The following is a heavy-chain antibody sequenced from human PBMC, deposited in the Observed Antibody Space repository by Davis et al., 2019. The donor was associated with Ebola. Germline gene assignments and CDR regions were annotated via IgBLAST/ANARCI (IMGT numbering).Heavy chain of an antibody. D-gene: IGHD3-3*01. Sequence: SPKPSCAAPGFTFSGSAMHWVRQASGNGLEWVGRIRSKANSYAKAYAASVKGRFTISRDDSKNTAYLQMNSLKTEDTAVYYCTGSGAIDYWGQGTLVTVSS. V-gene: IGHV3-73*01. CDR1: GFTFSGSA. CDR3: TGSGAIDY. J-gene: IGHJ4*02. CDR2: IRSKANSYAK.